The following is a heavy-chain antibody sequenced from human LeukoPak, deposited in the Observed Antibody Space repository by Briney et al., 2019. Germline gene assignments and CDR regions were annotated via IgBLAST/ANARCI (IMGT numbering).Heavy chain of an antibody. J-gene: IGHJ3*02. CDR2: ISSDAGTI. V-gene: IGHV3-48*03. Sequence: GGSLRLSCAASGFSFSGYEMNRVRQAPGKGLEWVSYISSDAGTIYYADSVKGRFTISRDNAKNSLYLQMNSLRAEDTAVYYCAREAGGWYLDAFDIWGQGTMVTVSS. CDR3: AREAGGWYLDAFDI. D-gene: IGHD6-19*01. CDR1: GFSFSGYE.